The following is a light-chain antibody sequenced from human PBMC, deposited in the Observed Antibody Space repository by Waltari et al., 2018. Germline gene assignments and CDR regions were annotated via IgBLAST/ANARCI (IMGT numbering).Light chain of an antibody. CDR2: KAS. CDR1: QSISSW. J-gene: IGKJ2*01. CDR3: QQYNSYNT. Sequence: DFKMTKSPSPLSASVEARLPITCRASQSISSWLAWYQQKPGKAPKLLIYKASSLESGVPSRFSGSGSGTEFTLTISSLQPDDFATYYCQQYNSYNTFGQGTKLEIK. V-gene: IGKV1-5*03.